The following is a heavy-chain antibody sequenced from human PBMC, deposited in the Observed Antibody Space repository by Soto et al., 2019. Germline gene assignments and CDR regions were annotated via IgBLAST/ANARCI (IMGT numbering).Heavy chain of an antibody. CDR2: MSPNSGNT. J-gene: IGHJ4*02. CDR1: GYTFTSYD. D-gene: IGHD3-9*01. V-gene: IGHV1-8*01. CDR3: ARGTLRYFDWLNEYYFDY. Sequence: ASVKVSCKASGYTFTSYDINWVRQATGQGLEWMGWMSPNSGNTGYAQKFQGRVTMTRNTSISTAYMELSSLRSEDTAVYYCARGTLRYFDWLNEYYFDYWGQGTLVTVSS.